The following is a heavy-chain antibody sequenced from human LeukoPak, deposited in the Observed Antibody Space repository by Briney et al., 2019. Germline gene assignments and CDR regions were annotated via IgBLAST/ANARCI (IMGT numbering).Heavy chain of an antibody. D-gene: IGHD1-26*01. Sequence: GGSLRLSCAASGFIFDDYGMTWVRQAPGKGLVWVSRINSDGSSTSYADSVKGRFTISRDNAKNTLYLQMNSLGAEDTAVYYCARAKWELPIEYWGQGTLVTVSS. J-gene: IGHJ4*02. V-gene: IGHV3-74*01. CDR1: GFIFDDYG. CDR2: INSDGSST. CDR3: ARAKWELPIEY.